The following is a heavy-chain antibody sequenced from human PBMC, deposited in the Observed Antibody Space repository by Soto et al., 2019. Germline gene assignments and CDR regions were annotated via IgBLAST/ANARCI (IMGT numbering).Heavy chain of an antibody. V-gene: IGHV1-46*03. D-gene: IGHD3-3*01. CDR1: GYTFTSYY. CDR2: INPSGGST. J-gene: IGHJ5*02. CDR3: ARALREPYYDFWSPINWFDP. Sequence: ASVKVSCKASGYTFTSYYMHWVRQAPGQGLEWMGIINPSGGSTSYAQKFQGRVTMTRDTSTSTVYMELSSLRSEDTAVYYCARALREPYYDFWSPINWFDPWGQGTLVTVSS.